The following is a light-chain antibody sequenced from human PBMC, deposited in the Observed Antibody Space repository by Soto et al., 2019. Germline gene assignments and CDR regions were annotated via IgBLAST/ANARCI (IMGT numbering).Light chain of an antibody. J-gene: IGLJ2*01. CDR3: SSYTSSSTL. Sequence: QSALTQPASVSGSPGQSITISCTGSSSDVGGYNYVSWYQQHPGKAPKLMIYDVSNRPSGVSNRFSGSKSGNTASLIISGLQAEDEDDYYCSSYTSSSTLFGGGTQLTVL. CDR1: SSDVGGYNY. V-gene: IGLV2-14*01. CDR2: DVS.